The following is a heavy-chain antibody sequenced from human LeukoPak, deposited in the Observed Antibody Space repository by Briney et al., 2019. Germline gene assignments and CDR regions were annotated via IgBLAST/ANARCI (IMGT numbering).Heavy chain of an antibody. Sequence: QPGRSLRLSCAASGFTFSSYAMHWVRQAPGKGLEWVAVISYDGSNKYYADSVKGRFTISRDTSKNMLYLEMNSLRVEDTAVYYCARVDYGDYQYFQHWGQGTLVTVSS. CDR2: ISYDGSNK. CDR3: ARVDYGDYQYFQH. D-gene: IGHD4-17*01. J-gene: IGHJ1*01. V-gene: IGHV3-30*14. CDR1: GFTFSSYA.